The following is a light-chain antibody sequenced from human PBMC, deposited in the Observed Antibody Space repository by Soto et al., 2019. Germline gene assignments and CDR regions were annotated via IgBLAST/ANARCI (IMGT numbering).Light chain of an antibody. V-gene: IGLV2-14*01. CDR2: EVT. Sequence: QSALTQPASVSGSPGQSITISCAGTSCDVGGYDDVTWYQHHPGKAPKLMIYEVTNRPSGVSSRFSGSKSGNAASLTISGLQTEDEADYYCSSYTSTGARIFGGGTKLTVL. J-gene: IGLJ2*01. CDR1: SCDVGGYDD. CDR3: SSYTSTGARI.